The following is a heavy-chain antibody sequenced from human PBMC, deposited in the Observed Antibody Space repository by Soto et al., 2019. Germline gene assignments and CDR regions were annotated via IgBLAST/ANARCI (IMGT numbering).Heavy chain of an antibody. CDR3: AKLGPYGSESYSFRYNWIDP. CDR2: IYSGGAT. D-gene: IGHD3-10*01. CDR1: GFSVSSSH. V-gene: IGHV3-53*01. J-gene: IGHJ5*02. Sequence: GGSLRLSCAASGFSVSSSHMIWVRQAPGKGLEWVSVIYSGGATYYAVSEKGRFTISRDRSKNTVYLQMDGLRTEDTAVYHCAKLGPYGSESYSFRYNWIDPWGQGTLVTVSS.